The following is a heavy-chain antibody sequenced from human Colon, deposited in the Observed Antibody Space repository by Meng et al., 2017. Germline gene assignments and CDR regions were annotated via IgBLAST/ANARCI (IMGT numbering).Heavy chain of an antibody. V-gene: IGHV3-11*01. CDR1: GFTFSEYS. Sequence: QVQLVESGGILVKPGGSLRLSCVVSGFTFSEYSMSWIRQAPGKGLEWLSYISSGGSSIYYTDSVKGRFIISRDNAKNSLYLQMHGLRAEDTALYYCARDRLQYYAGSGYHNWFDPWGQGTLVTVSS. CDR3: ARDRLQYYAGSGYHNWFDP. CDR2: ISSGGSSI. D-gene: IGHD3-22*01. J-gene: IGHJ5*02.